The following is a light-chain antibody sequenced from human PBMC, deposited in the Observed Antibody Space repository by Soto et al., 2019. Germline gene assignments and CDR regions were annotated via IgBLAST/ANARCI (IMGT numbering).Light chain of an antibody. Sequence: DIQMTQSPTTLSASVGDRVTITYRASQIVSNVLAWFQQKPGKGPELLIYDVSNLQSGVPSRFSGSGSGTEFTLTISSLQPDDFAVYYCQQCYRYPWTFGQGTQVEIK. V-gene: IGKV1-5*01. CDR1: QIVSNV. J-gene: IGKJ1*01. CDR3: QQCYRYPWT. CDR2: DVS.